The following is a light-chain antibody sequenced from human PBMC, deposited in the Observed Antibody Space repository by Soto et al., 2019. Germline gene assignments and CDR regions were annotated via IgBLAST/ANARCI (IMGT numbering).Light chain of an antibody. CDR2: RGS. CDR1: QNIRGNE. V-gene: IGKV3-20*01. Sequence: EVVLTQSPGTLSLSPGERATLSCRASQNIRGNELAWYQQKPGQAPRLLIYRGSSRATGIPDRFSGRGSGTDFPLPISRLEPEDVAVYYCQDYGTSAPWTFGQGTKVEIK. CDR3: QDYGTSAPWT. J-gene: IGKJ1*01.